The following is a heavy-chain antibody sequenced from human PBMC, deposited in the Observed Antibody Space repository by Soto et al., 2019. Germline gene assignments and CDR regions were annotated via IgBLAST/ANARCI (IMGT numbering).Heavy chain of an antibody. CDR3: ARPPLYSYGTRNAFDI. Sequence: QVQLVQSGAEVKKPGSSVKVSCKASGGTFSSYAISWVRQAPGQGLEWMGGIIPIFGTANYAQKFQGRVTITADESTSTAYMELSSLRSEDTAAYYCARPPLYSYGTRNAFDIWGQGTMVTVSS. D-gene: IGHD5-18*01. CDR2: IIPIFGTA. CDR1: GGTFSSYA. V-gene: IGHV1-69*01. J-gene: IGHJ3*02.